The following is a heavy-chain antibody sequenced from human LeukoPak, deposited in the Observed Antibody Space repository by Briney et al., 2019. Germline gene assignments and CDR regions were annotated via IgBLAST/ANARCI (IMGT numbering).Heavy chain of an antibody. CDR1: GGTFSSYA. V-gene: IGHV1-69*05. Sequence: SVKVSCKASGGTFSSYAISWVRQAPGQGLEWMGGIIPIFGTANYARKFQGRVTITTDESTSTAYMELSSLRSEDTAVYYCARLGYGSGSYSNRLDYWGQGTLVTVSS. CDR3: ARLGYGSGSYSNRLDY. CDR2: IIPIFGTA. J-gene: IGHJ4*02. D-gene: IGHD3-10*01.